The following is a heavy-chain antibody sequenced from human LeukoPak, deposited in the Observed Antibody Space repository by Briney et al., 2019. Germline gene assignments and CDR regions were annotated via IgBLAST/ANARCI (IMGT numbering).Heavy chain of an antibody. V-gene: IGHV4-34*01. CDR3: ARGSPISQRGPGGFDP. CDR2: INHSGST. J-gene: IGHJ5*02. D-gene: IGHD7-27*01. CDR1: GGSFSGYY. Sequence: PSETLSLTCAVYGGSFSGYYWSWIRQPPGKGLEWIGEINHSGSTNYNPSLKSRVTISVDTSKNQFSLRLSSVTAADTAVYYCARGSPISQRGPGGFDPWGQGTLVTVSS.